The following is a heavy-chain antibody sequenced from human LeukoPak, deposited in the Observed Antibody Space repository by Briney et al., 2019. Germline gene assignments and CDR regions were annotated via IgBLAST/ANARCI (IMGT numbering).Heavy chain of an antibody. J-gene: IGHJ4*02. CDR2: FDPEDGEA. CDR3: ATHPLGYFDS. Sequence: SVHVPCKVSGYTLTELSMHWVRRAPGKGLEWIGGFDPEDGEAFYAQNFQGRVTMTEDTSTDTAYMELSSLRSEDTAVYYYATHPLGYFDSWGQGTLVTVSS. CDR1: GYTLTELS. V-gene: IGHV1-24*01.